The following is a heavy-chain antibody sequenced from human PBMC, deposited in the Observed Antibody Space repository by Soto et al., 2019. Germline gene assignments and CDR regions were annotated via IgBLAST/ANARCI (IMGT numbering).Heavy chain of an antibody. CDR3: ARQGTYYYGSGSYVDY. V-gene: IGHV4-39*01. Sequence: SETLSLTCTVSGGSISSSSYYWGWIRQPPGKGLEWIGSIYYSGSTYYNPSLKSRVTISVDTSKNQFSLKLSSVTAADTAVYYCARQGTYYYGSGSYVDYWGQGALVTVSS. CDR1: GGSISSSSYY. D-gene: IGHD3-10*01. J-gene: IGHJ4*02. CDR2: IYYSGST.